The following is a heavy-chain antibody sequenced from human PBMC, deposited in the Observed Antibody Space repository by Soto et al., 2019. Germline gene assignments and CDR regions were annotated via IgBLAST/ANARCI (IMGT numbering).Heavy chain of an antibody. J-gene: IGHJ4*02. CDR1: GDTFTDYY. CDR2: VNPSGGHT. V-gene: IGHV1-46*01. D-gene: IGHD2-21*02. Sequence: QVQLMQSGAEVKKPGASVKVSCKASGDTFTDYYIHWVRQAPGQGLEWMGTVNPSGGHTTYAQHFLGRVTRTRDTSTSTLYLELTSLTSKDTAVYYCARGGHVVVVTAALDYWGQGTLVTVSS. CDR3: ARGGHVVVVTAALDY.